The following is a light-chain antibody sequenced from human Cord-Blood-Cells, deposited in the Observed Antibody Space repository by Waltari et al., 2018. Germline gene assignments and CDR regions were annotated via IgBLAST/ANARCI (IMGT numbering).Light chain of an antibody. CDR3: QQYDNLPIT. CDR2: DAS. V-gene: IGKV1-33*01. CDR1: QDISNY. Sequence: DIHMTPSLSSLSASVGDRVPITCQASQDISNYLNWYQQKPGKAPKLLIYDASNLETGVPSRFSGSGSGTDFTFTISSLQPEDIATYYCQQYDNLPITFGPGTKVDIK. J-gene: IGKJ3*01.